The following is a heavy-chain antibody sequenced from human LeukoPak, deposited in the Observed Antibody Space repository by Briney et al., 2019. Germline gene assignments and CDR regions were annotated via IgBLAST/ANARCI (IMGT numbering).Heavy chain of an antibody. Sequence: SETLSLTCTVSGYSISSGYYWGWIRQPPGKGLEWLASIYHSGTIYYNPSPKSRVTISVDTSKNQFSLKLTSVTAADTAVYYCARDLRYCSSTSCYIGWFDPWGQGTLVTVSS. J-gene: IGHJ5*02. CDR3: ARDLRYCSSTSCYIGWFDP. CDR1: GYSISSGYY. V-gene: IGHV4-38-2*02. D-gene: IGHD2-2*02. CDR2: IYHSGTI.